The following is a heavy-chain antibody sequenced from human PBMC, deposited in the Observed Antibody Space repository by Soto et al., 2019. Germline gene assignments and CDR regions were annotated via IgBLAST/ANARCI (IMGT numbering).Heavy chain of an antibody. CDR1: GGSISSYY. CDR3: ARASTTGWYSDS. Sequence: SETLSLTCTVSGGSISSYYWSWIRQPPGKGLEWIGYIYYSGSTNYNPSLKSRVTISVDTSKNQFSLMLISVTAADTAVYYCARASTTGWYSDSWGQGTLVT. D-gene: IGHD6-19*01. CDR2: IYYSGST. J-gene: IGHJ4*02. V-gene: IGHV4-59*01.